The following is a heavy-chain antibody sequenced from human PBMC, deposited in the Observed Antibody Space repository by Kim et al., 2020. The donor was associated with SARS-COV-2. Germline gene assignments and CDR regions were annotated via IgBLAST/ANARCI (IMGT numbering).Heavy chain of an antibody. V-gene: IGHV2-70*01. CDR2: IDWDDDK. CDR1: GFSLSTSGMC. D-gene: IGHD2-2*01. J-gene: IGHJ3*02. CDR3: ARSTSCYGGFDAFDI. Sequence: SGPTLVNPTQTLTLTCTFSGFSLSTSGMCVSWIRQPPGKALEWLALIDWDDDKYYSTSLKTRLTISKDTSKNQVVLTMTNMDPVDTATYYCARSTSCYGGFDAFDIWGQGTMVTVSS.